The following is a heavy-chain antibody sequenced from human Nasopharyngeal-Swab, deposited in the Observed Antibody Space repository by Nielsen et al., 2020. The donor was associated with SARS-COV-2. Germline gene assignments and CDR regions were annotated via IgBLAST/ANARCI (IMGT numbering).Heavy chain of an antibody. CDR2: IRSKGNTYAT. CDR3: TRCGGGCYSGRDY. CDR1: GFTFSSYS. V-gene: IGHV3-73*01. D-gene: IGHD2-15*01. J-gene: IGHJ4*02. Sequence: GESLKISCAASGFTFSSYSMNWVRQASGKGLEWVGRIRSKGNTYATAYAASAKGRFIIFRDDPTNTAYLQMNSLKTEDTAVYYCTRCGGGCYSGRDYWGQGTLVTVSS.